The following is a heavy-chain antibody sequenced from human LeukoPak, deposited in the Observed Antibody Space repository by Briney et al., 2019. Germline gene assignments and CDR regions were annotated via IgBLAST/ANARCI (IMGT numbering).Heavy chain of an antibody. CDR1: GFTFSNAW. V-gene: IGHV3-15*01. J-gene: IGHJ4*02. Sequence: GGSLRLSCVASGFTFSNAWMNWVRQAPGAGLEWVGRTKTKTDGGTTDYAAPVKGRFTISRDDSKNTMYLQMNSLKTEDTAVYYCTTVGTMLRGFDSWGQGTLVTVSS. D-gene: IGHD3-10*01. CDR3: TTVGTMLRGFDS. CDR2: TKTKTDGGTT.